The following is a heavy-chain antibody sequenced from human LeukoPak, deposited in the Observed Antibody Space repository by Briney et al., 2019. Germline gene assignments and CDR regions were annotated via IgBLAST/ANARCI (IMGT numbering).Heavy chain of an antibody. CDR2: LSYTGST. CDR3: ARLQGRGDNYLDF. CDR1: GASISNYY. V-gene: IGHV4-59*08. D-gene: IGHD7-27*01. Sequence: ASETLSLTCAVSGASISNYYWSWIRQPPGKGLEWIGYLSYTGSTNYNPSLKSRVTISGDTSKNQFSLKLTSVTAADTAVYYRARLQGRGDNYLDFWGQGALVTVSS. J-gene: IGHJ4*02.